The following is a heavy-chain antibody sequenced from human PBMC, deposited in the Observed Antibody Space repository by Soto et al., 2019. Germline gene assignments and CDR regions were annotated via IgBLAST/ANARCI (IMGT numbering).Heavy chain of an antibody. CDR2: IYLSGSI. J-gene: IGHJ3*02. D-gene: IGHD4-17*01. CDR3: GRGDYANAFDI. V-gene: IGHV4-59*12. Sequence: PSETLSLTCSVSGGSISSGYWTWIRHPPGKGLEWIGYIYLSGSINYNASLKSRVTISVDTSKNQFSLKLSSVTAADTAVYYCGRGDYANAFDIWGQGTMVTVSS. CDR1: GGSISSGY.